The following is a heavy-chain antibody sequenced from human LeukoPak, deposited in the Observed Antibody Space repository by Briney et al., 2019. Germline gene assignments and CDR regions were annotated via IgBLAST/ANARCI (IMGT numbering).Heavy chain of an antibody. V-gene: IGHV4-59*01. D-gene: IGHD3-22*01. CDR1: GGSISSYY. CDR2: IYYSGST. Sequence: SETLSLTCTVSGGSISSYYWSRIRQPPGKGLEWIGYIYYSGSTNYNPSLKSRVTISVDTSKNQFSLKLSSVTAADTAVYYCARDLRYYDSNSPDAFDIWGQGTMVTVSS. J-gene: IGHJ3*02. CDR3: ARDLRYYDSNSPDAFDI.